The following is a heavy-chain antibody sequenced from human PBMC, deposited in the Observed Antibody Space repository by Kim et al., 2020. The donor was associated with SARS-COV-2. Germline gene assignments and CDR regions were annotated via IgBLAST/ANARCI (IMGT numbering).Heavy chain of an antibody. CDR3: ARGNFEI. V-gene: IGHV3-7*01. CDR1: GFTFSHDW. J-gene: IGHJ4*02. CDR2: IRPDGSES. Sequence: GGSLRLSCMTSGFTFSHDWMSWVRQAPGKGLEWVANIRPDGSESSYVDSVRSRFTISRDNAKISLYLQMNSLRDEDTAIYYCARGNFEIRGQGTLVTVSS.